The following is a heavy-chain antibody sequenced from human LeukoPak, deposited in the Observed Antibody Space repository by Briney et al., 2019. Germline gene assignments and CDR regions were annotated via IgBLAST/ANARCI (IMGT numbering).Heavy chain of an antibody. D-gene: IGHD3-9*01. V-gene: IGHV3-21*01. Sequence: GGSLRLSCAASGFPFSRYTMNWVRQAPGKGLEWVSSISSSSGYIYYADSVKGRFTISRDNSKNTLYLQMNSLRAEDTAVYYCARAKYYDILTGYSTDAFDIWGQGTMVTVSS. CDR3: ARAKYYDILTGYSTDAFDI. J-gene: IGHJ3*02. CDR2: ISSSSGYI. CDR1: GFPFSRYT.